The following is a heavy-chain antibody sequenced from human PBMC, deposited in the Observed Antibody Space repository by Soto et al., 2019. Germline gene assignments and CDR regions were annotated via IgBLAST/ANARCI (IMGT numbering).Heavy chain of an antibody. J-gene: IGHJ6*03. CDR1: GYSFTNYG. D-gene: IGHD6-13*01. CDR2: ISAFNGNT. V-gene: IGHV1-18*01. Sequence: QDQLVQSGAEVKKPGASVTVSCKASGYSFTNYGVTWVRQAPGQGRERMGWISAFNGNTHYAQNLQGRVTMTTDASTSTAYMELRSLRADDTAVYYCARDRGVAPPFAGNTHYYDYMDVWGKGTTVTVSS. CDR3: ARDRGVAPPFAGNTHYYDYMDV.